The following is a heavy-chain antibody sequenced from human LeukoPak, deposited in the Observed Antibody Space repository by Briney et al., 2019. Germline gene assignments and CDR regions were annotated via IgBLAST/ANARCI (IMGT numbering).Heavy chain of an antibody. Sequence: PSETLSPTCTVSGGSISSYYWSWIRQPPGKGLEWIGNIYYSGSTNYNPSLKSRVTISVDTSKNQFSLKLSSVTAADTAVYYCARGGGYSYGSSWFDPWGQGTLVTVSS. CDR1: GGSISSYY. CDR2: IYYSGST. CDR3: ARGGGYSYGSSWFDP. D-gene: IGHD5-18*01. V-gene: IGHV4-59*01. J-gene: IGHJ5*02.